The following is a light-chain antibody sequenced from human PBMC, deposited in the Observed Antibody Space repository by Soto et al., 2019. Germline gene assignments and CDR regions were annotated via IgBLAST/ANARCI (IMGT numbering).Light chain of an antibody. CDR1: QSVSSY. Sequence: EIVLTQSPATLSLSPGERATLSCRASQSVSSYLACYQQKPGQAPRLLIYDASNRATGIPARFSGSGSGTDSTLTTSSLEPEVFAVYYCQHRSNWPQTFGQGTKLEIK. CDR3: QHRSNWPQT. J-gene: IGKJ2*01. CDR2: DAS. V-gene: IGKV3-11*01.